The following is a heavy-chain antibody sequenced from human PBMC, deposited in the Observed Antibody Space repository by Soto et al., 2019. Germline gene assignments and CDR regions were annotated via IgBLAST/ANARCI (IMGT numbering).Heavy chain of an antibody. CDR1: GGSITNYY. CDR3: ARSWFGHQVHWFDS. D-gene: IGHD3-16*01. V-gene: IGHV4-59*12. Sequence: SETLSLTCTVSGGSITNYYWSWIRQPPGKGLEWIGYIYYSGSTNYNPSLKSRVTISVDTSKNQFSLHLNSVTPEDTAIYYCARSWFGHQVHWFDSWGQATLVTVSS. J-gene: IGHJ5*01. CDR2: IYYSGST.